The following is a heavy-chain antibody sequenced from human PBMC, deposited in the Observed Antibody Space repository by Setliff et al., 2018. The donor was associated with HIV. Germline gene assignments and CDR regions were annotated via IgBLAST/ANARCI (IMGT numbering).Heavy chain of an antibody. J-gene: IGHJ6*02. V-gene: IGHV4-34*01. CDR2: INHSGST. Sequence: SETLSLTCAVYGGSFSSYYWIWIRQPPGEGLEWIGEINHSGSTAYNPSLKSRVTISVDTSKNQFSLKLNSVTAADTAVYYCARIYRIYGMDVWGPGTTVTVSS. CDR3: ARIYRIYGMDV. D-gene: IGHD3-3*02. CDR1: GGSFSSYY.